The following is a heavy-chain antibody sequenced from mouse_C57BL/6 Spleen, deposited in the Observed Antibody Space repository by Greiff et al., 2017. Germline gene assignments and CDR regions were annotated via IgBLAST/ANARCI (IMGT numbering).Heavy chain of an antibody. CDR3: ARDSSGYVLYYYAMDY. J-gene: IGHJ4*01. D-gene: IGHD3-2*02. V-gene: IGHV1-53*01. Sequence: VQLQQPGPELVKPGASVKLSCKASGYTFTSYWMHWVKQRPGQGLEWIGNINPSNGGTNYNEKFKSKATLTVDKSSSTAYMQLSSLTSEDSAVYYCARDSSGYVLYYYAMDYWGQGTSVTVSS. CDR1: GYTFTSYW. CDR2: INPSNGGT.